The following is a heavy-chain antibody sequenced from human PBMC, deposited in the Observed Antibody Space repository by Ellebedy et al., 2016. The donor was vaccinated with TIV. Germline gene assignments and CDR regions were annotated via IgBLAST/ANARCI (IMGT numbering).Heavy chain of an antibody. V-gene: IGHV4-39*01. J-gene: IGHJ4*02. Sequence: SETLSLTXSVSGGSISTSSFYWGWIRQPPGKGLEWIGNIYYTGTTYYNPSLKSRLTISVDTSNNHFSLNLSAVTAADTAVYYCARHQRGGRIQLWFDYWGQGTLVTVSS. CDR1: GGSISTSSFY. CDR2: IYYTGTT. CDR3: ARHQRGGRIQLWFDY. D-gene: IGHD5-18*01.